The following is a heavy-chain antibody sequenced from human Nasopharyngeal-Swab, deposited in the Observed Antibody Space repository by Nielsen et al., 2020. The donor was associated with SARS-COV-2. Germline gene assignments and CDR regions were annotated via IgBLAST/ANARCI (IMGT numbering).Heavy chain of an antibody. V-gene: IGHV3-21*01. J-gene: IGHJ4*02. D-gene: IGHD3-22*01. Sequence: GESLKISCAASGFSFSTYTMNWVRQAPGKGLEWLSSISSDSGAKYHADSVKGRFTISRDNAKNSLYLEMNSLRAEDTAVYYCLRGDRRDYWGPGTLVSVS. CDR3: LRGDRRDY. CDR2: ISSDSGAK. CDR1: GFSFSTYT.